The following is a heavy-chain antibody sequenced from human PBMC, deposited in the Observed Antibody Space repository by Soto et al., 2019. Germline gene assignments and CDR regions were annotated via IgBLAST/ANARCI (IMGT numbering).Heavy chain of an antibody. CDR3: AKDREGSGSYSGPYYYYYGMDV. V-gene: IGHV3-30*18. D-gene: IGHD3-10*01. J-gene: IGHJ6*02. CDR2: ISYDGSNK. Sequence: GGSLRLSCAASGFTFSSYGMHWVRQAPGKGLEWVAVISYDGSNKYYADSVKGRFTISRDNSKNTLYLQMNSLRAEDTAVYYCAKDREGSGSYSGPYYYYYGMDVSGQETTVTVPS. CDR1: GFTFSSYG.